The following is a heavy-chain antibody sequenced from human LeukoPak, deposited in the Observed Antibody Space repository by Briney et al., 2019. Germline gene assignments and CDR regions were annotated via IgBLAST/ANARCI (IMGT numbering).Heavy chain of an antibody. CDR3: AMEGWGDYYDSSGYSDY. D-gene: IGHD3-22*01. J-gene: IGHJ4*02. V-gene: IGHV1-8*02. Sequence: ASVKVSCKASGYTFTSYGINWVRQATGQGLEWMGWMNPNSGNTGYAQKFQGRVTTTRNTSISTAYMEPSSLRSEDTAVYYCAMEGWGDYYDSSGYSDYWGQGTLVTVSS. CDR2: MNPNSGNT. CDR1: GYTFTSYG.